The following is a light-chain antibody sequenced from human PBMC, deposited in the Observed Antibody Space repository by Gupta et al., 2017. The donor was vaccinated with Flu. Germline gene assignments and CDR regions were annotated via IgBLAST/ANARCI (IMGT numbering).Light chain of an antibody. V-gene: IGLV2-23*02. CDR2: EVS. CDR1: NSEFGKYNL. Sequence: TNSEFGKYNLVSWYQQHAGKAHKLIIYEVSKCPSNIPSRFSGSKSGVTASLTISGLQAEDEAYYYCFSYADDNILVFGGGTSLTVL. J-gene: IGLJ3*02. CDR3: FSYADDNILV.